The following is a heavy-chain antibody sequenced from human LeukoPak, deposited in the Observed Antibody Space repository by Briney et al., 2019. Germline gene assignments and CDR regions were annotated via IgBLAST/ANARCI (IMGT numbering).Heavy chain of an antibody. CDR2: MNPNSGNT. CDR1: GYTFTSYD. V-gene: IGHV1-8*01. J-gene: IGHJ3*02. D-gene: IGHD1-26*01. Sequence: ASVKVSCKASGYTFTSYDINWVRQATGQGLEWMGWMNPNSGNTGYAQKFQGRVTMTRSTSISTAYMELSSLRSEDTAVYYCASAGGSYDAFDIWGQGTMVTVSS. CDR3: ASAGGSYDAFDI.